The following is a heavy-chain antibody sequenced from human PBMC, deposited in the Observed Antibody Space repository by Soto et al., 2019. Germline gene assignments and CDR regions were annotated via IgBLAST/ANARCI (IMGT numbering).Heavy chain of an antibody. J-gene: IGHJ2*01. CDR3: AKDNGPPGTRDWYFEL. D-gene: IGHD2-8*01. V-gene: IGHV3-23*01. Sequence: QLLESGGGLVQPGGSLRLSCGASGFTFRTYAMSWVRQAPGKGLEWVSGISKTGGSTYFADSVKGRFTISRDNSRNTLSLQMNSLRAGDTAVYYCAKDNGPPGTRDWYFELWGRGTLVTVSS. CDR1: GFTFRTYA. CDR2: ISKTGGST.